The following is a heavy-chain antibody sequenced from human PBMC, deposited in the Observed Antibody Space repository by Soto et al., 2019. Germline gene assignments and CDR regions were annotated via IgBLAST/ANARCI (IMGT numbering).Heavy chain of an antibody. Sequence: GGSLRLSCAASGITFSSSVMNWVRQAPGKGLEWVSTIRRSGDTTYYADSVRGRFTISRDNSKNTVYLQMYSLRGDDTAVYYCATGHDSGDLLFDHSGHGTLVTVYS. V-gene: IGHV3-23*01. CDR3: ATGHDSGDLLFDH. D-gene: IGHD4-17*01. CDR2: IRRSGDTT. J-gene: IGHJ5*02. CDR1: GITFSSSV.